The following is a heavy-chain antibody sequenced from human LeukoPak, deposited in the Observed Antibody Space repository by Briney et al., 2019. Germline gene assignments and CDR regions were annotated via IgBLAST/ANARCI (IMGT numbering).Heavy chain of an antibody. D-gene: IGHD2-2*01. V-gene: IGHV3-53*01. CDR3: ARVDSFTSYYYYYYMDV. J-gene: IGHJ6*03. CDR1: GFTVSSNY. Sequence: GGSLRLSCAASGFTVSSNYMSWVRQAPGKGLEWVSVIYSGGSTYYADSVKGRFTISRDNSKNTLYLQMNSLRAEDTAVYYCARVDSFTSYYYYYYMDVWGKGTTVTVSS. CDR2: IYSGGST.